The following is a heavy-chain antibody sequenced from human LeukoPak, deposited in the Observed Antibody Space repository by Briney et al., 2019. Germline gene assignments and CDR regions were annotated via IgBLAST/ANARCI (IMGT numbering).Heavy chain of an antibody. D-gene: IGHD6-19*01. V-gene: IGHV4-59*05. Sequence: SETLSLTCTVSGDSISAYYWSWIRQPPGKGLEWIGSIYYSGSTYYNPSLESRVTISVDTSKNQFSLKLSSVTAADTAVYYCATSGWYLLPGVYWGQGTLVTVSS. CDR3: ATSGWYLLPGVY. CDR2: IYYSGST. CDR1: GDSISAYY. J-gene: IGHJ4*02.